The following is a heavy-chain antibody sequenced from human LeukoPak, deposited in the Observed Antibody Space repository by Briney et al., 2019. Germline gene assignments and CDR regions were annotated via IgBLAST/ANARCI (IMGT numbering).Heavy chain of an antibody. J-gene: IGHJ4*02. CDR3: ARRHFGELSPFDY. D-gene: IGHD3-10*01. CDR1: GGSISSSSYY. Sequence: SETLSLTCTVSGGSISSSSYYWGWIRQPPGTGLEWIGSIYYSGSTYYNPSLKSRVTISVDTSKNQFSLKLSSVTAADTAMYYCARRHFGELSPFDYWGQGTLVTVSS. CDR2: IYYSGST. V-gene: IGHV4-39*01.